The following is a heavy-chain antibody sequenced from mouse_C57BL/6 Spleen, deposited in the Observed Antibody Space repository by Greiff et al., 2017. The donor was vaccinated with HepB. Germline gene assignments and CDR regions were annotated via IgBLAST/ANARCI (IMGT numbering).Heavy chain of an antibody. Sequence: EVQLQQSGPELVKPGASVKISCKASGYTFTDYYMNWVKQSHGKSLEWIGDINPNNGGTSYNQKFKGKATLTVDKSSSTAYMELRSLTSEDSAVYYCAREIDYWGQGTTLTVSS. J-gene: IGHJ2*01. V-gene: IGHV1-26*01. CDR1: GYTFTDYY. CDR3: AREIDY. CDR2: INPNNGGT.